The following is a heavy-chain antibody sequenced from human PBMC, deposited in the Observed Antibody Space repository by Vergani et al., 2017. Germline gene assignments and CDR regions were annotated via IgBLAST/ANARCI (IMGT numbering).Heavy chain of an antibody. CDR3: ARDRGWELLDDDAFDI. CDR1: GGTFSSYA. V-gene: IGHV1-69*06. Sequence: QVQLVQSGAEVKKPGSSVKVSCKASGGTFSSYAISWVRQAPGQGLEWMGGIIPIFGTANYAQKFQGRVTITADKSTSTAYMELSSLRSEDTAVYYCARDRGWELLDDDAFDIWGQGTMVTVSS. D-gene: IGHD1-26*01. CDR2: IIPIFGTA. J-gene: IGHJ3*02.